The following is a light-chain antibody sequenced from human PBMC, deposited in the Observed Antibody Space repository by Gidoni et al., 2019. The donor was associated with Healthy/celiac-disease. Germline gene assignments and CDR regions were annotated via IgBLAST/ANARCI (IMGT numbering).Light chain of an antibody. CDR3: QQYYSTPWT. J-gene: IGKJ1*01. CDR1: QSLLYSSNNKNY. Sequence: DIVMTQSPDSLAVSLGDRATINRKSSQSLLYSSNNKNYLAWYQQKPGQHPKLLIYWASTREYGVPDRFSGSGSGTDFTLTISSLQAEDVAVYYCQQYYSTPWTFGQGTKVEIK. V-gene: IGKV4-1*01. CDR2: WAS.